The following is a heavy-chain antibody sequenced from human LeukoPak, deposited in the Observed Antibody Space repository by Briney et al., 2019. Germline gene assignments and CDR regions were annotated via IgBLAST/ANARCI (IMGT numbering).Heavy chain of an antibody. D-gene: IGHD6-6*01. V-gene: IGHV4-39*07. CDR2: IRYSGST. CDR3: ARGEVYDAFDI. J-gene: IGHJ3*02. Sequence: WETLSLTCNVSGGSISSNTYFWGWIRRPPGKGLEWIGSIRYSGSTYYNPSLKSRVTISVDTSKNQFSLKLSSVTAADTAVYYCARGEVYDAFDIWGQGTMVTVSS. CDR1: GGSISSNTYF.